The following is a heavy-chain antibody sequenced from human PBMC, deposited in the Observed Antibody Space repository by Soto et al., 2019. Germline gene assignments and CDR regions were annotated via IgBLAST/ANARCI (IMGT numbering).Heavy chain of an antibody. CDR2: IYYSGST. CDR3: ARDSSGYYGHYYFDY. V-gene: IGHV4-30-4*01. D-gene: IGHD3-22*01. J-gene: IGHJ4*02. Sequence: SETLSLTCTVSGGSISSGDYYWSWIRQPPGKGLEWIGYIYYSGSTYYNPSLKSRVTISVDTSKNQFSLKLSSVTAADTAVYYCARDSSGYYGHYYFDYWGQGTLVTVSS. CDR1: GGSISSGDYY.